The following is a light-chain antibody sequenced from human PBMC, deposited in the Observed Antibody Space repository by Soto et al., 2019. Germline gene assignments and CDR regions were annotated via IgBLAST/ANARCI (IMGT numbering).Light chain of an antibody. CDR3: YQYDSSPWT. CDR1: QSVSGNY. Sequence: EVVMTQSPGTRCLSPGEAATLSCRAGQSVSGNYLAWYQQEPGQSPRRVIYDASSRATGIPDRFSGSGSGTDFTLTISRLEPEDFAVYFCYQYDSSPWTFGQGTKVDIK. J-gene: IGKJ1*01. V-gene: IGKV3-20*01. CDR2: DAS.